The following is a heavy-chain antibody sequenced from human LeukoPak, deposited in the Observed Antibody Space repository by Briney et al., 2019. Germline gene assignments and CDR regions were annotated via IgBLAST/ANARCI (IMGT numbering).Heavy chain of an antibody. Sequence: GGSLRLSCPASGFTFSSYAMSWVRQAPGKGLEWVSAISGSGGSTYYADSVKGRFTISRDNSKNTLYLQMNSLRAEDTAVYYCAKAITMVRGVIYWGQGTLVTVSS. CDR1: GFTFSSYA. D-gene: IGHD3-10*01. V-gene: IGHV3-23*01. CDR3: AKAITMVRGVIY. J-gene: IGHJ4*02. CDR2: ISGSGGST.